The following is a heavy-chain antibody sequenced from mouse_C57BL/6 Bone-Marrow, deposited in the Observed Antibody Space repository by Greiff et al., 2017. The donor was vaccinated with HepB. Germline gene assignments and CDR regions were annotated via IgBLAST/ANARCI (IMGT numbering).Heavy chain of an antibody. V-gene: IGHV1-5*01. CDR3: HYYGSSYWYFDV. D-gene: IGHD1-1*01. J-gene: IGHJ1*03. CDR1: GYTFTSYW. CDR2: IYPGNSDT. Sequence: EVQVVESGTVLARPGASVKMSCKTSGYTFTSYWMHWVKQRPGQGLEWIGAIYPGNSDTSYNQKFKGKAKLTAVTSASTAYMELSSLTNEDSAVYYCHYYGSSYWYFDVWGTGTTVTVSS.